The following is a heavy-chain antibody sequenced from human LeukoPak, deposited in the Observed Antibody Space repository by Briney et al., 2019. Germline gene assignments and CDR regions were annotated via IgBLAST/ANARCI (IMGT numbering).Heavy chain of an antibody. CDR3: ARDERYSDADHHYPDLGY. D-gene: IGHD3-16*01. CDR2: INPNGGAT. J-gene: IGHJ4*02. V-gene: IGHV1-2*02. Sequence: ASVKVSCKASGYIFTGYSLFWVRQAPGQGLEWMGWINPNGGATRYAQKFQGRVTLTSDTSIRTTYMELSSLTSDDTAVYYCARDERYSDADHHYPDLGYWGQGTLVTVSS. CDR1: GYIFTGYS.